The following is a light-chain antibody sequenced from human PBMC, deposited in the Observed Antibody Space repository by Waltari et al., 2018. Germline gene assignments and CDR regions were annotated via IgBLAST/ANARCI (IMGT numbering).Light chain of an antibody. J-gene: IGLJ2*01. CDR2: DVR. V-gene: IGLV2-14*03. CDR3: SSYTTSGTVV. Sequence: QSALTQPASVSGSPGQSITISCTGTNSDVGAYNYVSWYQQHPGKVPKVMIYDVRNRPSGVSNRFSGSKSGNTASLTISGLQAEDEADYYCSSYTTSGTVVCGGGTKVTVL. CDR1: NSDVGAYNY.